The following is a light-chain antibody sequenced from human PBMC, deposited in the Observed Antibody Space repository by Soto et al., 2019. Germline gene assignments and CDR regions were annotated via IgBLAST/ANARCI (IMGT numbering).Light chain of an antibody. CDR3: QQYESLPLT. CDR2: DAS. J-gene: IGKJ5*01. V-gene: IGKV1-33*01. Sequence: DIQMTQSPSSLSASVGDRVTITCRASQSISNYLIWYQQKPGKAPKLLIYDASDLETGVPSRFSGSGSGTGFTFTISSLQPEDFATYYCQQYESLPLTFGQGTRLEI. CDR1: QSISNY.